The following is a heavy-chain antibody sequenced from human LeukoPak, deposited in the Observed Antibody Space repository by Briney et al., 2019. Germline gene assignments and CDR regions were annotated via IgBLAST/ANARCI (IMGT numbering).Heavy chain of an antibody. D-gene: IGHD2-15*01. J-gene: IGHJ4*02. CDR2: IYHSGST. CDR3: ARGSDIVVVVAASYYFDY. CDR1: GYSISSGYY. Sequence: SETLSLTCAVSGYSISSGYYWGWIRQPPGKGLEWIGSIYHSGSTYYNPSLKSRVTISVDTSKNQFSLKLSSVTAADTAVYYCARGSDIVVVVAASYYFDYWGQGTLVTVSS. V-gene: IGHV4-38-2*01.